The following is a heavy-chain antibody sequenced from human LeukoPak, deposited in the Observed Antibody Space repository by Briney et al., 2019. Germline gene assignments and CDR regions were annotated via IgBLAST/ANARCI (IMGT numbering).Heavy chain of an antibody. CDR1: GYTFTSYV. D-gene: IGHD5-12*01. CDR2: MNPNSGNT. CDR3: AREVSHIVATILNWFDP. Sequence: GASVKVSCKASGYTFTSYVINWVRQATGQGLEWMGWMNPNSGNTGYAQKFQGRVTISRNTSISTAYMELSSLRSEDTAVYYCAREVSHIVATILNWFDPWGQGTLVTVSS. J-gene: IGHJ5*02. V-gene: IGHV1-8*03.